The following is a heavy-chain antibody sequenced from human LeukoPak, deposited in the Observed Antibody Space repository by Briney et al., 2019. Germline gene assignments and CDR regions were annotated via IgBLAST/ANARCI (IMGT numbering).Heavy chain of an antibody. J-gene: IGHJ5*02. Sequence: SETLSLTCTVSGGSIRSYYWSWIRQPPGKGLEWIGEINHSGSTNYNPSLKSRVTISVDTSKNQFSLKLSSVTAADTAVYYCARVVAATPNWFDPWGQGTLVTVSS. CDR1: GGSIRSYY. CDR3: ARVVAATPNWFDP. CDR2: INHSGST. V-gene: IGHV4-34*01. D-gene: IGHD2-15*01.